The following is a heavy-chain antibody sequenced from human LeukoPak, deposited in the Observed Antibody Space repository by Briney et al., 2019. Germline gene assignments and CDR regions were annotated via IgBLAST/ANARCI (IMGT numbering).Heavy chain of an antibody. CDR3: AKPSGYFHGMDV. V-gene: IGHV3-30*18. D-gene: IGHD1-1*01. Sequence: GGSLRLSCAASGFTFSNFGMHWVRQAPGKGLEWVAFTSNDGSNKYYEDSVKGRFTISRDNSQNTPFLQMNSLRAEDTAVYYCAKPSGYFHGMDVWGQGTTVTVSS. J-gene: IGHJ6*02. CDR2: TSNDGSNK. CDR1: GFTFSNFG.